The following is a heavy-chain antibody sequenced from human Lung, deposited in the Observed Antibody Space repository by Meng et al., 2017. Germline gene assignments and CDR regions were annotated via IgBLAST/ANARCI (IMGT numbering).Heavy chain of an antibody. CDR2: INHSGST. CDR3: ARGPTTMAHDFDY. Sequence: VHLHDGGTGLLNTSETLSCTCVVLGGSSIDYYWSWIRQPPGKGLEWIGEINHSGSTNNNPSLESRATISVDTSQNNLSLKLSSVTAADSAVYYCARGPTTMAHDFDYWGQGTLVTVSS. V-gene: IGHV4-34*04. D-gene: IGHD4-11*01. CDR1: GGSSIDYY. J-gene: IGHJ4*02.